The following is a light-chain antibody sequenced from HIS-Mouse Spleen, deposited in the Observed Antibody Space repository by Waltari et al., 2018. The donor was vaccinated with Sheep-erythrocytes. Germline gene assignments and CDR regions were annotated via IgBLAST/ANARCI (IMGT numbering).Light chain of an antibody. CDR2: EGS. CDR3: CSYAGSSTPWV. CDR1: SSDVGRYNL. Sequence: QSALTQPASVSGSPGQSITISCTGTSSDVGRYNLVSWYQQHPGKAPKLMIYEGSKRPSGGSKRFSGSKSGNTASLTISGLQAEDEADYYCCSYAGSSTPWVFGGGTKLTVL. V-gene: IGLV2-23*01. J-gene: IGLJ3*02.